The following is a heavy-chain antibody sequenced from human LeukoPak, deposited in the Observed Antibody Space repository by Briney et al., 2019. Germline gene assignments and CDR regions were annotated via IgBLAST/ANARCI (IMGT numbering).Heavy chain of an antibody. J-gene: IGHJ3*02. CDR2: SRNKGNSYST. CDR1: GLTAGDYY. V-gene: IGHV3-72*01. Sequence: HPGRSLRLSCAASGLTAGDYYMDWVRQTPGKGLEWVGRSRNKGNSYSTDFAATVKGRFTISRDESKNSLFLQMNGLKIEDTDVYYCVRVQTGGAFDIWGQGTMVTVST. D-gene: IGHD1-1*01. CDR3: VRVQTGGAFDI.